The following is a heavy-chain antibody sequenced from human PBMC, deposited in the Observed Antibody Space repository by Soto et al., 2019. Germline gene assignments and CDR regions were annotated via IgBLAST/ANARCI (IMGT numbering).Heavy chain of an antibody. Sequence: GASVKVSCKASGYTFTSHYMHWVRQAPGQGLEWMGIINPSGGSTSYAQKFQGRVTMTRDTSTSTVYMELSSLRSEDTAVYYCARAVYYYDSSGSYDAFDIWGQGTMVTVSS. D-gene: IGHD3-22*01. V-gene: IGHV1-46*01. CDR3: ARAVYYYDSSGSYDAFDI. CDR2: INPSGGST. J-gene: IGHJ3*02. CDR1: GYTFTSHY.